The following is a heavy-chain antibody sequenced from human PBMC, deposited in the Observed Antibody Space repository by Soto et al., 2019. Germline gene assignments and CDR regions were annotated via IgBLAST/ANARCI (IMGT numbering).Heavy chain of an antibody. J-gene: IGHJ4*02. Sequence: GGSLRLSCAASGFTFSSYAMSWVRQAPGKGLEWVSAISGSGGSTYYADSVKGRFTISRDNSKNTLYLQMNSLRAEDTAVYYCAKGLERPLYLVVVVAATFWAEGTLVTVSS. V-gene: IGHV3-23*01. CDR1: GFTFSSYA. CDR2: ISGSGGST. D-gene: IGHD2-15*01. CDR3: AKGLERPLYLVVVVAATF.